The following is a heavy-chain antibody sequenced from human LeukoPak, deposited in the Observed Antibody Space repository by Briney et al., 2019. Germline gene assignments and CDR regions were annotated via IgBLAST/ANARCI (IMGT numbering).Heavy chain of an antibody. CDR3: ARYSSSWYDAFDI. J-gene: IGHJ3*02. Sequence: PSQTLSLTCTVSGGSISSGSYYWSWIRQPAGKGLEWIGRIYTSGSTNYNPSLKSRVTISVDTSENQFSLKLSSVTAADTAVYYCARYSSSWYDAFDIWGQGTMVTVSS. CDR1: GGSISSGSYY. D-gene: IGHD6-13*01. V-gene: IGHV4-61*02. CDR2: IYTSGST.